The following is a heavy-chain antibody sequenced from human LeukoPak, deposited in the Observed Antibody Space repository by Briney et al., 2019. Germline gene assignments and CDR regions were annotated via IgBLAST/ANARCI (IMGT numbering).Heavy chain of an antibody. D-gene: IGHD1-1*01. Sequence: SETLSLTCTVSGGSISSSSHSWGWIRRPPGKGLEWTGTTYYTGRTYYNPSLESRLTISVDTSKNQFSLKLTSVTAADTAIYYCAQSLGSGNWIGNWFDPWGQGTLVTVSS. V-gene: IGHV4-39*01. CDR3: AQSLGSGNWIGNWFDP. J-gene: IGHJ5*02. CDR2: TYYTGRT. CDR1: GGSISSSSHS.